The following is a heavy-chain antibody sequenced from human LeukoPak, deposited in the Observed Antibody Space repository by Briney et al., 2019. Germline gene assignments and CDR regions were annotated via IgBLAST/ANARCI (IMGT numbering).Heavy chain of an antibody. CDR3: ARGGLRVMVYRLYYMDV. CDR2: INPNSGGT. CDR1: GYTFTGYY. V-gene: IGHV1-2*02. Sequence: GASVKVSCKASGYTFTGYYMHWVRQAPGQGLEWMGWINPNSGGTNYAQKFQGRVTMTRDTSISTAYMELTRLGSDDTAVYYCARGGLRVMVYRLYYMDVWGKGTTVTVSS. J-gene: IGHJ6*03. D-gene: IGHD2-8*01.